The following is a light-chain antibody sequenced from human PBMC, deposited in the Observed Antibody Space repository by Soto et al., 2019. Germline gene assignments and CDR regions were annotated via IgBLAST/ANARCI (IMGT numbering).Light chain of an antibody. CDR1: QSVSNNY. CDR3: QQYGSSPPYT. CDR2: GSS. Sequence: EVVLTQSPGTLSLSPGERATLSCRASQSVSNNYLAWYQQKPGQSPKLLIFGSSDRATGIPDRFIGSGSGTDFTLTISTLQPEDFAVYYCQQYGSSPPYTLGQGTNLEIK. V-gene: IGKV3-20*01. J-gene: IGKJ2*01.